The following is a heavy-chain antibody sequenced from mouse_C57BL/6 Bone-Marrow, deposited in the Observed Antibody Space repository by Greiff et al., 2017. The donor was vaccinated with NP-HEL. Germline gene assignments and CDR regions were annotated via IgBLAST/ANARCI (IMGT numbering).Heavy chain of an antibody. D-gene: IGHD2-5*01. Sequence: DVQLVESGGGLVQPGGSLKLSCAASGFTFSDYYMYWVRQTPEKRLEWVAYISNGGGSTYYLDTVKGRFTISRDNAKNTLYLQMSRLKSEDTAMYYCARHNYSNGNYYAMDYWGQGTSVTVSS. CDR3: ARHNYSNGNYYAMDY. V-gene: IGHV5-12*01. J-gene: IGHJ4*01. CDR2: ISNGGGST. CDR1: GFTFSDYY.